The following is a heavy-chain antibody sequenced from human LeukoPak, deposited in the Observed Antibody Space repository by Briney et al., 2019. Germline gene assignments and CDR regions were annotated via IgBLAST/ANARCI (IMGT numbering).Heavy chain of an antibody. CDR2: ISWNSGSI. J-gene: IGHJ4*02. D-gene: IGHD3-10*01. CDR3: AKDMTGSGSWPADN. CDR1: GFTFDDYA. V-gene: IGHV3-9*01. Sequence: PGGSLRLSCAASGFTFDDYAMHWVRQAPGKGLEWVSGISWNSGSIGYADSVKGRFTISRDNAKNSLYLQMNSLRAEDTALYYCAKDMTGSGSWPADNWGQGTLVTVSS.